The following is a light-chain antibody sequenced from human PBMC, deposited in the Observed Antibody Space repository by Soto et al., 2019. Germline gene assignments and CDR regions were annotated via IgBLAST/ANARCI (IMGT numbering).Light chain of an antibody. CDR2: GAS. CDR3: QQYGSSPRT. CDR1: QSVTSSS. V-gene: IGKV3-20*01. J-gene: IGKJ1*01. Sequence: EIVLTQSPGTLSLSPGYGSTLSCRASQSVTSSSLAWYQQKLGQAPRLXVYGASNRATGIPERFSGSGSGTDFTLTINRLEPEDFEVYFCQQYGSSPRTFGLGTKVDIK.